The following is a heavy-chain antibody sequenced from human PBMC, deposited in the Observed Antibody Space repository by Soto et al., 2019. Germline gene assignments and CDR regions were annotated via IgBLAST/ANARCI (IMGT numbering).Heavy chain of an antibody. CDR1: GSSISSSSYY. D-gene: IGHD3-10*01. CDR2: IYYSGST. CDR3: ARIPYYYYGSGSYGAHYYGMNX. Sequence: SETLSLTCTVSGSSISSSSYYWGWIRQPPGKGVELVGSIYYSGSTYYNPSLKSRVTIYVDTSKNQFSLKLSSVTAADKAVYYCARIPYYYYGSGSYGAHYYGMNXWGQGTTVTVS. J-gene: IGHJ6*02. V-gene: IGHV4-39*01.